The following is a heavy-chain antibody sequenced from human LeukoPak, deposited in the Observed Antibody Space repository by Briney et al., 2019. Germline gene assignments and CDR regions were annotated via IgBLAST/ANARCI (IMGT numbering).Heavy chain of an antibody. CDR3: ARDIDSTGSYWYFDY. CDR1: GFTFSYYG. J-gene: IGHJ4*02. Sequence: GRSLRLSCAASGFTFSYYGMPWVRQAPGKGLEWVAAIQSDGSIEYYADSVKGRLIISRDNSKSTLFLQMNSLRADDTAVYYCARDIDSTGSYWYFDYWGQGTLVTVSS. D-gene: IGHD3-22*01. V-gene: IGHV3-33*01. CDR2: IQSDGSIE.